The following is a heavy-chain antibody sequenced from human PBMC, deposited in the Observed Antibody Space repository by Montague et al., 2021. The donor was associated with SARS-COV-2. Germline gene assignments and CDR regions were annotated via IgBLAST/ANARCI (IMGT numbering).Heavy chain of an antibody. CDR3: ARGPTTGKRGRLYWYFDL. CDR2: IGTAGDT. D-gene: IGHD4-17*01. V-gene: IGHV3-13*01. CDR1: GFTFSRYD. Sequence: SLRLSCAASGFTFSRYDMHWVRQATGKGLEWVSAIGTAGDTYYPGSVKGRFTISRENAKNSLYLQMNSLRAGDTAVYYCARGPTTGKRGRLYWYFDLWGRGTLVTVSS. J-gene: IGHJ2*01.